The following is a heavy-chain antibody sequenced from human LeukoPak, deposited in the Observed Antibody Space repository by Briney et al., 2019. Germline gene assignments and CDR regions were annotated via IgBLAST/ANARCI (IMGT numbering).Heavy chain of an antibody. CDR3: AKDIYESSGIKYFQH. V-gene: IGHV3-23*01. CDR2: ISGSGGST. Sequence: GGSLRPSCAASGFTFSSYAMSWVRQAPGKGLEWVSAISGSGGSTYYADSVKGRFTISRDNSKNTLYLQMNSLRAEDTAVYYCAKDIYESSGIKYFQHWGQGTLVTVSS. J-gene: IGHJ1*01. CDR1: GFTFSSYA. D-gene: IGHD5-12*01.